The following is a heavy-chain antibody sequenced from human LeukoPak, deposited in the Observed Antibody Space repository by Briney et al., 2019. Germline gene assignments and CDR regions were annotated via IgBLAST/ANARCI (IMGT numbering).Heavy chain of an antibody. CDR3: ARFFKAYYGSGSYYFGLRYFDY. D-gene: IGHD3-10*01. Sequence: GASVKVSCKASGGTFSSYAISWVRQAPGQGLEWMGGIIPIFGTANYAQKFQGRVTITTDESTSTAYMELSSLRSKDTAVYYCARFFKAYYGSGSYYFGLRYFDYWGQGTLVTVSS. J-gene: IGHJ4*02. CDR2: IIPIFGTA. CDR1: GGTFSSYA. V-gene: IGHV1-69*05.